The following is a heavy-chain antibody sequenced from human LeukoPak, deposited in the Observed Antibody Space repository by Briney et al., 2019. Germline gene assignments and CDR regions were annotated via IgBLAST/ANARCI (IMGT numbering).Heavy chain of an antibody. CDR2: ISYSGGST. CDR1: GFTFSSYA. D-gene: IGHD4-17*01. Sequence: GGSLRLSCAASGFTFSSYAMSWVRQAPGKGLEWVSGISYSGGSTYYADSVKGRFTISRDTSKNTLFLQMNSLRAEDTAVYYCARRGESTTYGDYRFDYWGQGTLVTVSS. J-gene: IGHJ4*02. CDR3: ARRGESTTYGDYRFDY. V-gene: IGHV3-23*01.